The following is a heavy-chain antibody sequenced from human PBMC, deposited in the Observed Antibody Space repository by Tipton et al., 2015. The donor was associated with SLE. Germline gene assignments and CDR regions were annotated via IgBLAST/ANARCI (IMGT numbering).Heavy chain of an antibody. CDR1: GGSISNNNYY. CDR3: ARQKGYFYGLDV. J-gene: IGHJ6*02. CDR2: IYFGGSS. V-gene: IGHV4-39*01. Sequence: TLSLTCTVSGGSISNNNYYCGWIRQPPGKGLDWFGRIYFGGSSYYNPSLKSLVTISVDPSKNQFSLKLKSVTAADTAVYYCARQKGYFYGLDVWGQGTTVTVSS.